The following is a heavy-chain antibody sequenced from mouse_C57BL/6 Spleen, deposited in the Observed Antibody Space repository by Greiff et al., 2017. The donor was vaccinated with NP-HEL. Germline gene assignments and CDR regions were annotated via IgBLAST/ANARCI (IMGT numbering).Heavy chain of an antibody. Sequence: VQGVESGAELVKPGASVKISCKASGYAFSSYWMNWVKQRPGKGLEWIGQIYPGDGDTNYNGKFKGKATLTADKSSSPAYMQLRRLTSEDSAGYFCVRSGSNIFAYWGQGTLVTVSA. CDR3: VRSGSNIFAY. J-gene: IGHJ3*01. D-gene: IGHD2-5*01. CDR1: GYAFSSYW. CDR2: IYPGDGDT. V-gene: IGHV1-80*01.